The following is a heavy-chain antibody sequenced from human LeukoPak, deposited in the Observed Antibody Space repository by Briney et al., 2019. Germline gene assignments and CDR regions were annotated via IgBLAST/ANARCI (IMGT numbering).Heavy chain of an antibody. J-gene: IGHJ1*01. V-gene: IGHV1-2*02. CDR1: GYTFTGYY. CDR2: INPNSGGT. D-gene: IGHD3-22*01. Sequence: ASVKVSCKASGYTFTGYYMHWVRQAPGQGLEWMGWINPNSGGTNYAQKFQGRVTMTRDTSISTAYMELSRLRSDDTAVYYCAREEVRGDDYYDSSGYYYRGYFQHWGQGTLVTVSS. CDR3: AREEVRGDDYYDSSGYYYRGYFQH.